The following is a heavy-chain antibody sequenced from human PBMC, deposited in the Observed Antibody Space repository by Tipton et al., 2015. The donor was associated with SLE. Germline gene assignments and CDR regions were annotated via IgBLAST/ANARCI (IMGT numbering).Heavy chain of an antibody. J-gene: IGHJ6*02. Sequence: GSLRLSCAASGFTFDAYGMSWVRQAPGKGLEWVSGINGNGGSTGFADSVRGRFTISRDNAKNSLYLQMNSLRAEDTALYYCARIGCRGWHHHYYDAMDVWGQGTTVTVSS. CDR3: ARIGCRGWHHHYYDAMDV. CDR1: GFTFDAYG. V-gene: IGHV3-20*04. CDR2: INGNGGST. D-gene: IGHD6-19*01.